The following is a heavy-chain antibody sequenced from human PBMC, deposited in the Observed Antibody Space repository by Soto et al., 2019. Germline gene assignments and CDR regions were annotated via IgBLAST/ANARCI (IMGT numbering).Heavy chain of an antibody. V-gene: IGHV6-1*01. D-gene: IGHD4-4*01. CDR1: GDSVSRNGAA. CDR3: ARDPPGFHSAFDF. CDR2: TYYRSRWYS. Sequence: SQTLSLTCAISGDSVSRNGAAWNWIRQSPSRGLEWLGRTYYRSRWYSDYAPSVKSRITVNPDTSQNQFSLQLNSVTPEDTAIYSCARDPPGFHSAFDFWGQGTLVTVSS. J-gene: IGHJ4*02.